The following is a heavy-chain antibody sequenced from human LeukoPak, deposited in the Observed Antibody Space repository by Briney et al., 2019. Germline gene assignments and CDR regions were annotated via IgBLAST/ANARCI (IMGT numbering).Heavy chain of an antibody. CDR3: ARSLLIAAAGTARTVKFYMDV. J-gene: IGHJ6*03. V-gene: IGHV4-59*08. D-gene: IGHD6-13*01. CDR2: IYYSGST. CDR1: GGSISSYY. Sequence: PSETLSLTCTASGGSISSYYWSWIRQPPGKGLEWIGYIYYSGSTNYNPSLKSRVTTSVDTSTNQFSLKLSSVTAADTAVYYCARSLLIAAAGTARTVKFYMDVWGKGTTVIVSS.